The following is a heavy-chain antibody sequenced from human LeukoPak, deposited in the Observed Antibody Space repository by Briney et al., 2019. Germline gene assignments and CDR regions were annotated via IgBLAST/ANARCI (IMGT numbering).Heavy chain of an antibody. CDR3: ARXFDYYDSSGYLSNXYXXX. D-gene: IGHD3-22*01. CDR1: GYSISIAFY. V-gene: IGHV4-38-2*02. Sequence: SETLSLTCTVSGYSISIAFYWGWIRQPPAKELEWIGSISHSGSTYYNLSLTSRVTISVDTPKNQFSLKLSSVTAADTAVYYCARXFDYYDSSGYLSNXYXXXWGRXTLXT. J-gene: IGHJ2*01. CDR2: ISHSGST.